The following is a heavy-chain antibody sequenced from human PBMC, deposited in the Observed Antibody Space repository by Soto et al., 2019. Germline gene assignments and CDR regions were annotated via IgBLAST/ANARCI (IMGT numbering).Heavy chain of an antibody. CDR1: GGSISSYY. J-gene: IGHJ5*02. Sequence: PSETLSLTCTVSGGSISSYYWSWIRQPPGKGLEWIGYIYYSGSTNYNPSLKSRVTISVDTSKNQFSLKLSSVTAADTAVYYCARDLFRDYDSSGYYSRGGFDPWGQGTLVTVSS. V-gene: IGHV4-59*01. CDR2: IYYSGST. D-gene: IGHD3-22*01. CDR3: ARDLFRDYDSSGYYSRGGFDP.